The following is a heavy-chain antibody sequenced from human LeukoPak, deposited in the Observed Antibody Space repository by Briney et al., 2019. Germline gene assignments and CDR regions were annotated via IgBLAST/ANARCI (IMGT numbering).Heavy chain of an antibody. V-gene: IGHV3-11*06. CDR3: ARGSFYYYDSSGYYFGDYFDY. D-gene: IGHD3-22*01. J-gene: IGHJ4*02. CDR2: ISSSSSYT. Sequence: GGSLRLSCAASGFTFSDYYMSWIRQAPGKGLERVSYISSSSSYTNYADSVKGRFTISRDNAKNSLYLQMNSLRAEDTAVYYCARGSFYYYDSSGYYFGDYFDYWGQGTLVTVSS. CDR1: GFTFSDYY.